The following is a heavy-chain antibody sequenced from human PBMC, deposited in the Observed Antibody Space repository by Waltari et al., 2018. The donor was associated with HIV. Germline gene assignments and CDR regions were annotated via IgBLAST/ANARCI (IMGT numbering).Heavy chain of an antibody. D-gene: IGHD6-19*01. V-gene: IGHV3-66*02. CDR2: IYSGAGT. CDR3: ARGGGSGWSRDWYFDL. CDR1: GFTVSSNY. J-gene: IGHJ2*01. Sequence: EVQLVESGGGLVQPGGSLRLSGAASGFTVSSNYMSWVRLAPGTGLEWVSVIYSGAGTYYTDSVKGRFTISGDNSKNTLYLHMNTLRTEDTAVYYCARGGGSGWSRDWYFDLWGRGTLVTVSS.